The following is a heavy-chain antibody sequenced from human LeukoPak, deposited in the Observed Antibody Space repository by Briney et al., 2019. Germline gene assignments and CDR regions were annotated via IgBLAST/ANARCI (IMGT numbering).Heavy chain of an antibody. J-gene: IGHJ4*02. CDR2: IYYSGST. Sequence: SETLSLTCTVSGGSISSYYWSWIRQPPGKGLEWIGYIYYSGSTNYNPSLKSRVTISVDTSKNQSSLKLSSVTAADTAVYYCAREPGDGSGTYYNVWGQGTLVTVSS. CDR3: AREPGDGSGTYYNV. CDR1: GGSISSYY. D-gene: IGHD3-10*01. V-gene: IGHV4-59*01.